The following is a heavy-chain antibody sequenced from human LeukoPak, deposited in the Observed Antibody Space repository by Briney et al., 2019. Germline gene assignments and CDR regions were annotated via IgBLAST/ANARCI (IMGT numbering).Heavy chain of an antibody. J-gene: IGHJ4*02. D-gene: IGHD4-23*01. CDR1: AGPISTYY. CDR2: IYYSVST. V-gene: IGHV4-59*01. Sequence: SETLPLTCTLSAGPISTYYWICFLPPPPTPLHRIGYIYYSVSTNCNPSLKSRVTISVDTSKNQSSLKLSSVTAADTAVYYCASGGNFVFFDYWGQGTLVTASS. CDR3: ASGGNFVFFDY.